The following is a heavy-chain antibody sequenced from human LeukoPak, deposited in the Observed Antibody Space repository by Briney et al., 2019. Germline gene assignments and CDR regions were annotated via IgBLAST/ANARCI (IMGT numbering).Heavy chain of an antibody. CDR2: INHSGST. CDR1: GGSFSGYY. D-gene: IGHD4-17*01. J-gene: IGHJ5*02. CDR3: ARRLSTTKRFDP. V-gene: IGHV4-34*01. Sequence: SETLSLTCAVYGGSFSGYYWSWIRQPPGKGLEWIGEINHSGSTNYNPSLKSRVTISVDTSKNQFSLELSSVTAADTAVYYCARRLSTTKRFDPWGQGTLVTVSS.